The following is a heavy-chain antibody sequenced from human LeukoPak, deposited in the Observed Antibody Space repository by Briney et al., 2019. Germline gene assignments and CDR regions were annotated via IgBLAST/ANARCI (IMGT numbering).Heavy chain of an antibody. CDR1: VFTVSNNY. CDR2: IHSGGNT. J-gene: IGHJ5*02. CDR3: ARANSATIPGADP. V-gene: IGHV3-53*01. Sequence: GGSLRLSRAASVFTVSNNYMRWVRQAPRKGLEWVSIIHSGGNTYYADSVKGRFTISRDNSKNTLYPQMNSLRVEDTAVYYCARANSATIPGADPWGQGTLVTVSS. D-gene: IGHD1-26*01.